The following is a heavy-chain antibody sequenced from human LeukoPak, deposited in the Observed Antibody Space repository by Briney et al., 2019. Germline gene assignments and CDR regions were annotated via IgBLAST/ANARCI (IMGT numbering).Heavy chain of an antibody. V-gene: IGHV3-48*01. Sequence: GGSLRLSCAASGFTFSSYSMNWVRQAPGKGLEWVSYISSSSSTIYYADSVKGRFTISRDNAKNSLYLQMNSLRAEDTAVYYCARDRLYSSSWYMGGPFDYWGQGTLVTVSS. CDR3: ARDRLYSSSWYMGGPFDY. CDR1: GFTFSSYS. D-gene: IGHD6-13*01. CDR2: ISSSSSTI. J-gene: IGHJ4*02.